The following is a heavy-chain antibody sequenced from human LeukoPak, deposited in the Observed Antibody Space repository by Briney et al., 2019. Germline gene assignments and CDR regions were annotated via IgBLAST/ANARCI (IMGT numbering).Heavy chain of an antibody. D-gene: IGHD4-11*01. CDR1: GGSISSSDYY. Sequence: SETLSLTCTVSGGSISSSDYYWGWLRQPPGKGLEWIASIYYRGNTYYNPSLKSRVTISIDTSKNQFSLKVASVTAADRAMYYCARLQTTPRPGYYYYGMDVWGQGTTVTVSS. J-gene: IGHJ6*02. CDR3: ARLQTTPRPGYYYYGMDV. V-gene: IGHV4-39*01. CDR2: IYYRGNT.